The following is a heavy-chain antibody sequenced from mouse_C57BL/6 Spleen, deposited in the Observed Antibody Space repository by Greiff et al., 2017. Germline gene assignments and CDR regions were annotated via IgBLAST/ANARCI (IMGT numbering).Heavy chain of an antibody. Sequence: VQLQQSGAELARPGASVTLSCKASGYTFTSYGICWVKQTTGQGLEWIGAIYPRSGNTYYNEKFKGKATLTADKSSSTGYMELRSLTSEDCAVYFCARPGLRRAFDYWGQGTTLTVSS. D-gene: IGHD2-4*01. V-gene: IGHV1-81*01. J-gene: IGHJ2*01. CDR2: IYPRSGNT. CDR3: ARPGLRRAFDY. CDR1: GYTFTSYG.